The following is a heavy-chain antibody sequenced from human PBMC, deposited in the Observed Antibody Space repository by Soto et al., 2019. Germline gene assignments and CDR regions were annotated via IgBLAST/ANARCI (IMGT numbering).Heavy chain of an antibody. V-gene: IGHV1-46*01. CDR2: ITPSSGGT. J-gene: IGHJ4*02. CDR3: ARAVSTKTAPIDY. D-gene: IGHD4-17*01. CDR1: GYTFTSYY. Sequence: QVQLVKSGAEVKTPGASVTVSCKASGYTFTSYYLHWLRQARGPGLEWMGIITPSSGGTRFSQRFQDRVTMTRDTSTGTIYLDLRGLPLEDTAVYYFARAVSTKTAPIDYWVQGTLVTVSS.